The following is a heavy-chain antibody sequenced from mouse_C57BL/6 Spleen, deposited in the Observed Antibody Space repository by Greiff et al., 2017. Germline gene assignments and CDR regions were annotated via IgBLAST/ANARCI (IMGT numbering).Heavy chain of an antibody. Sequence: VQLQQSGPELVKPGASVKIPCKASGYTFTDYNMDWVKQSHGNSLEWIGYINPNTGGTSYNQKFKGKATLTVNKSSSTAYMELRSLTSEDSAVYYCARITTVVGGYFDVWGTGTTVTVSS. CDR2: INPNTGGT. D-gene: IGHD1-1*01. CDR3: ARITTVVGGYFDV. V-gene: IGHV1-22*01. CDR1: GYTFTDYN. J-gene: IGHJ1*03.